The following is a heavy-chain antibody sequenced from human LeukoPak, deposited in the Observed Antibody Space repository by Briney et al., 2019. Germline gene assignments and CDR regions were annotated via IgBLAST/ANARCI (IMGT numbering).Heavy chain of an antibody. CDR3: ARDSSVGDSYYYYYMDV. V-gene: IGHV4-38-2*02. Sequence: PSETLSLTCTVSGYSISSSYYWGWIRQPPGKGLEWIGSIYHSGSTYYNSSLKSRVTISVDTSKNQFSLKLSSVTAADTAVYYCARDSSVGDSYYYYYMDVWGKGTTVTVSS. CDR2: IYHSGST. D-gene: IGHD3-22*01. J-gene: IGHJ6*03. CDR1: GYSISSSYY.